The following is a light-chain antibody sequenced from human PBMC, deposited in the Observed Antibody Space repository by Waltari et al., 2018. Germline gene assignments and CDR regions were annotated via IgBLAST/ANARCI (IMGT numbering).Light chain of an antibody. J-gene: IGKJ1*01. V-gene: IGKV1-5*03. Sequence: IQMTQSPSTLSPSVGDSVTITCRASQSISSWLAWYQQKPGKAPKLLIYKASSLESGVPSRFSGSGSGTEFTLTISSLQPDDFATYYCQQYNSYWTFGQGTKVEIK. CDR3: QQYNSYWT. CDR2: KAS. CDR1: QSISSW.